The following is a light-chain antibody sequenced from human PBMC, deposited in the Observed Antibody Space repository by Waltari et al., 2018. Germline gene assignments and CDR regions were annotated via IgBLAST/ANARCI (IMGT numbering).Light chain of an antibody. CDR2: LAY. Sequence: DIVMTQSPVSLPVTPGEPTSISCRSSQSLLHNNGYNYLDWYLQKPGQSPQLLIYLAYDRASGVPDRFSGSGSGTDFTLKISRVEAEDVGVYYCMQALQTPWTFGQGTKVEIK. V-gene: IGKV2-28*01. CDR3: MQALQTPWT. CDR1: QSLLHNNGYNY. J-gene: IGKJ1*01.